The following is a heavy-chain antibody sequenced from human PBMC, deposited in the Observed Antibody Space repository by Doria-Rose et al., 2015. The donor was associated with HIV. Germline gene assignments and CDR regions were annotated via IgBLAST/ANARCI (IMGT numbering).Heavy chain of an antibody. CDR3: ARIKSSRWYHKYYFDF. D-gene: IGHD6-13*01. Sequence: GPVLVKPTETLTLTCTVSGVSLSSPGMGVSWIRQPPGNALEWLADLFADDERSYQTSLKSRITISRGTSKSQVVLTMTDMDPVDTATYYCARIKSSRWYHKYYFDFWGQGTLVIVSA. J-gene: IGHJ4*02. CDR2: LFADDER. V-gene: IGHV2-26*01. CDR1: GVSLSSPGMG.